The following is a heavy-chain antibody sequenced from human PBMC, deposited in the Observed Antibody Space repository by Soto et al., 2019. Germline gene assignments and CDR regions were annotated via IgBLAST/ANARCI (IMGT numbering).Heavy chain of an antibody. V-gene: IGHV4-30-4*01. CDR2: IYYSGST. D-gene: IGHD2-21*02. CDR3: ARGQACGGDCYPQFDY. Sequence: TLSLTCPVSGGSISSVDYYWSWIRQPPGKGLEWIGYIYYSGSTYYNPSLKSRVTISVDTSKNQFSLKLSSVTAADTAVYYCARGQACGGDCYPQFDYWGQGTLVTVSS. J-gene: IGHJ4*02. CDR1: GGSISSVDYY.